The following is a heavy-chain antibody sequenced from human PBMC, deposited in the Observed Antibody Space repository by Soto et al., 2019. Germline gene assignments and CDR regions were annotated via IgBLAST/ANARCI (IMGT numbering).Heavy chain of an antibody. J-gene: IGHJ4*02. CDR3: AKDQGSSWYEIDY. D-gene: IGHD6-13*01. Sequence: GGSLTLSCAASGFSFSSCAVTWVRQAPGKGLEWVSTISGSGGSTYYADSVKGRFTISRDNTKNTLYLQMNSLRAEDTAVYYCAKDQGSSWYEIDYWGQGTLVTVSS. CDR1: GFSFSSCA. V-gene: IGHV3-23*01. CDR2: ISGSGGST.